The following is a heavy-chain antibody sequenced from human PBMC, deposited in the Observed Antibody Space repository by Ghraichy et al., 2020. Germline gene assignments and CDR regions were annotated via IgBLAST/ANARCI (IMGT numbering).Heavy chain of an antibody. CDR2: IYYSGST. J-gene: IGHJ4*02. D-gene: IGHD3-16*01. Sequence: SETLSLTCTVSGGSISSSSYYWGWIRQPPGKGLEWIGSIYYSGSTYYNPSLKSRVTISVDTSKNQFSLKLSSVTAADTAVYYCARHRADGGDYWCQGTLVTVSS. CDR3: ARHRADGGDY. V-gene: IGHV4-39*01. CDR1: GGSISSSSYY.